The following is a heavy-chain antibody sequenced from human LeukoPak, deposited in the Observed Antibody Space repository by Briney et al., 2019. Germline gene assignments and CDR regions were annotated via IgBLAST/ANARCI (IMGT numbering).Heavy chain of an antibody. V-gene: IGHV1-18*01. J-gene: IGHJ5*02. CDR1: GYTFTSYG. CDR2: ISAYNGNT. CDR3: ARDRPNLVVPAAMAWFDP. Sequence: ASVKVSCKASGYTFTSYGISWVRQAPGQGLEWMGWISAYNGNTNYAQKLQGRVTMTTDTSTSTAYMELRSLRSDDTAVYYCARDRPNLVVPAAMAWFDPWGQGTLVTVSS. D-gene: IGHD2-2*01.